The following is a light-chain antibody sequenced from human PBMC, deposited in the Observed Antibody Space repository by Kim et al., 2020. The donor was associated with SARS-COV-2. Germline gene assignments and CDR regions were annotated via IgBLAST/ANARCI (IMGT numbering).Light chain of an antibody. CDR2: GAS. J-gene: IGKJ4*01. CDR1: QSISNS. V-gene: IGKV3-11*01. Sequence: IVLTQSPATLSLSPGERATLSCRASQSISNSLAWYQQKPGQAPRLLIYGASNRATGIPARFSGSGSGTDFTLTISSLEPEDFAVYYCQQSSNWPLTFGGGTQVDIK. CDR3: QQSSNWPLT.